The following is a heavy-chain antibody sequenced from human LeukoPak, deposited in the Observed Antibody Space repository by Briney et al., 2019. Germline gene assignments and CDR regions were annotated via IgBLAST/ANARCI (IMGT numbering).Heavy chain of an antibody. V-gene: IGHV3-21*01. D-gene: IGHD3-16*02. CDR3: AREGGSTNDVGSDLYLFDL. CDR1: GFGLSGIT. J-gene: IGHJ3*01. CDR2: ITSGGSYT. Sequence: GGSLRLSCVASGFGLSGITMNWVRQAPGKGLEWVSSITSGGSYTHYADALRGRFTISRDNSHNSVYLQMNSLSAEDTAVYYCAREGGSTNDVGSDLYLFDLGGQGTMVSVSS.